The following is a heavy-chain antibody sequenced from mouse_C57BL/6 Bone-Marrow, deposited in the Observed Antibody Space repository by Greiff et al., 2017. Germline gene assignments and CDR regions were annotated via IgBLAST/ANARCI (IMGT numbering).Heavy chain of an antibody. CDR1: GYTFTSYW. J-gene: IGHJ1*03. CDR2: IDPSDSYT. Sequence: VQLQQPGAELVMPGASVKLSCKASGYTFTSYWMHWVKQRPGQGLEWIGEIDPSDSYTNYNQKFKGKSTLTVYKSSSTAYMQLSSLTSEDSAVYYCARSCGNYWYFDVWGTGTTVTVSS. CDR3: ARSCGNYWYFDV. D-gene: IGHD1-1*02. V-gene: IGHV1-69*01.